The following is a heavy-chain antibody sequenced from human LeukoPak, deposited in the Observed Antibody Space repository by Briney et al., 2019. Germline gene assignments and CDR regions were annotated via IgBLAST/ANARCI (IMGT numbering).Heavy chain of an antibody. CDR3: ARGQTILYDILTGSDY. J-gene: IGHJ4*02. CDR1: GGTFSSYA. CDR2: IIPIFGTA. D-gene: IGHD3-9*01. Sequence: SVKVSCKASGGTFSSYAISWVRQAPGQGLEWMGGIIPIFGTANYAQKFQGRVTITADESTSTAYMELSSLRSEDTAVYYCARGQTILYDILTGSDYWGQGTLVTVSS. V-gene: IGHV1-69*01.